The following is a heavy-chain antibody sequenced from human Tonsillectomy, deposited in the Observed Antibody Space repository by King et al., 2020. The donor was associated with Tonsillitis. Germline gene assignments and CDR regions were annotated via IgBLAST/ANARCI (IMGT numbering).Heavy chain of an antibody. V-gene: IGHV3-11*05. CDR3: ASEGIGGIDY. J-gene: IGHJ4*02. CDR2: ISIGTPET. Sequence: QLVQSGGGFVTPGGSLRLSCAASGFAFIEYFMSWIRQVPGGGLEWLSYISIGTPETDYTDSGKSRFTISRDDAKNSLYLQMNSLRADDTAVYFCASEGIGGIDYWGQGTRVTVSS. CDR1: GFAFIEYF. D-gene: IGHD3-16*01.